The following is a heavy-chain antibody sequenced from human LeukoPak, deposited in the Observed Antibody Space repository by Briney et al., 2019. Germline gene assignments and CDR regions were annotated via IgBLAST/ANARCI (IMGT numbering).Heavy chain of an antibody. V-gene: IGHV4-34*01. CDR3: ARDLAVLGYFHFDY. D-gene: IGHD3-22*01. J-gene: IGHJ4*02. CDR2: INHSGSA. Sequence: SETLSLTCAVYGGSFSGYYWSWIRQPPGKGLEWIGEINHSGSANYNPSLKSRVTISVDTSKNQFSLKLSSVTAADTAVYYCARDLAVLGYFHFDYWGQGTLVTVSS. CDR1: GGSFSGYY.